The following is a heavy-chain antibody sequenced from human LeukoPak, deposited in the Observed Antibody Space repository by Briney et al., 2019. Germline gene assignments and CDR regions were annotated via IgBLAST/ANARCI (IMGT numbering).Heavy chain of an antibody. J-gene: IGHJ6*03. CDR3: ARGIAARLHYYYMDV. CDR1: GGSFSGYY. CDR2: INHSGST. V-gene: IGHV4-34*01. D-gene: IGHD6-6*01. Sequence: KPSETLSLTCAVYGGSFSGYYWSWIRQPPGKGLEWIGDINHSGSTNYNPSLKSRVTISVDTSKNQFSLKLSSVTAADTAVYYCARGIAARLHYYYMDVWGKGTTVTVSS.